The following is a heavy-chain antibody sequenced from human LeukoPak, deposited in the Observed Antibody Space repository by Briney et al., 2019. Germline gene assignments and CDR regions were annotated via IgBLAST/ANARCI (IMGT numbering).Heavy chain of an antibody. CDR1: GFTFSSYG. V-gene: IGHV3-30*02. CDR2: IRYDGSNK. Sequence: GGSLRLSCAASGFTFSSYGMHWVRQAPGKGLEWVAFIRYDGSNKYYADSVKGRFTISRDNSKNTLYLQMNSLRAEDTAVYYCATQRVVPAAVFFDYWGQGTLVTVSS. J-gene: IGHJ4*02. D-gene: IGHD2-2*01. CDR3: ATQRVVPAAVFFDY.